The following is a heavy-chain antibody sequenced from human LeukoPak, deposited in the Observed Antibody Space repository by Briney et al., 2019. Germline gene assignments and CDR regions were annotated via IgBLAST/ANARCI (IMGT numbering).Heavy chain of an antibody. CDR3: ARSPRYYYDSSGWRGYFDY. CDR2: IIPIFGTA. Sequence: SVKVSCKASGGTFSSYAISWVRQAPGQGLEWMGGIIPIFGTANYAQKFQGRVTITADESTSTAYMELSSLRSEDTAMYYCARSPRYYYDSSGWRGYFDYWGQGTLVTVSS. V-gene: IGHV1-69*01. CDR1: GGTFSSYA. D-gene: IGHD3-22*01. J-gene: IGHJ4*02.